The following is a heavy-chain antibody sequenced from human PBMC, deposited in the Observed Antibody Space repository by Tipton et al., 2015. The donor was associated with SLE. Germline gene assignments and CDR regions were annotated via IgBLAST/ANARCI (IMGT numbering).Heavy chain of an antibody. Sequence: GLAKPSETLSLTCNVSGGSISSRSYYWGWIRQPPGKGLEWIGSIYDNGSTSYNASLKSRVTMAVDTSKNLFSLNLSSVTAADTAVYYCARQPYSGSTLFWGQGTLLTVSS. CDR3: ARQPYSGSTLF. CDR1: GGSISSRSYY. J-gene: IGHJ4*02. D-gene: IGHD1-26*01. CDR2: IYDNGST. V-gene: IGHV4-39*01.